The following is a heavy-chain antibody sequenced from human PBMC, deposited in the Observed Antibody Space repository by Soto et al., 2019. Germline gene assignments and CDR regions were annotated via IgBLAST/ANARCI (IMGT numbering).Heavy chain of an antibody. CDR2: IYYSGST. CDR3: AIYDSSGSRGFQH. CDR1: GGSISSGAYY. D-gene: IGHD3-22*01. J-gene: IGHJ1*01. V-gene: IGHV4-31*03. Sequence: QVQLQESGPGLVKPSQTLSLTCTVSGGSISSGAYYWSWIRQHPGKGLEWIGYIYYSGSTYYNPSLKGRVTISVDTSKNQFYLKLSSVTAADTAVYYCAIYDSSGSRGFQHWGQGTLVTVSS.